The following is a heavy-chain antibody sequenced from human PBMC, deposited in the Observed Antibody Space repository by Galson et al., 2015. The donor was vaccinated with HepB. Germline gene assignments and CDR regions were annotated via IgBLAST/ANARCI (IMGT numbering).Heavy chain of an antibody. CDR3: AKDQLNWYFDL. V-gene: IGHV3-23*01. Sequence: SLRLSCAASGFTFSSYAMSWVRQAPGKGLEWVSAISGSGGSTYYADSVKGRFTISRDNSKNTLFLQMNSLRAEDTAMYYCAKDQLNWYFDLWGRGTLVTVSS. CDR1: GFTFSSYA. CDR2: ISGSGGST. D-gene: IGHD2-2*01. J-gene: IGHJ2*01.